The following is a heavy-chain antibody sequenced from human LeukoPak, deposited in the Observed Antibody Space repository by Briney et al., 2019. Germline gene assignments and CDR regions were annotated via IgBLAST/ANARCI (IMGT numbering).Heavy chain of an antibody. D-gene: IGHD6-6*01. CDR2: ISAYNGNA. V-gene: IGHV1-18*01. CDR1: GYTFTSYG. CDR3: AKDPIAARPVWFDP. Sequence: ASVKVSCKASGYTFTSYGISWVRQAPGQGLEWMGWISAYNGNANYAQKLQGRVTMTTDTSTSTAYMELRSLRSDDTAVYYCAKDPIAARPVWFDPWGQGTLVTVSS. J-gene: IGHJ5*02.